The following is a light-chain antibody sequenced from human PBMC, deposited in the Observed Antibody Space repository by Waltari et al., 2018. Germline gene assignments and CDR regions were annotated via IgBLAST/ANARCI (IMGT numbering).Light chain of an antibody. V-gene: IGLV2-14*01. CDR1: GSDGGGYNY. Sequence: QSALTQHASVSVSPGQSITISCPVTGSDGGGYNYVSWYQHHPGKAPKLVIYEVSNRPSGVSNRFSGSKSGNPASLTISGLQAEDEADYYCSSYTSSSTVVFGGGTKLTVL. J-gene: IGLJ2*01. CDR3: SSYTSSSTVV. CDR2: EVS.